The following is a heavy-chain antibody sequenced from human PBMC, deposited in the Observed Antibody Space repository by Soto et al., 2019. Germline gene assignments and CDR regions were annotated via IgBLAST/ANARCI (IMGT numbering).Heavy chain of an antibody. Sequence: ASVKVSCKASGYTFTSYGISWVRQAPGQGLEWMGWISAYNGNANYAQKFQGRVTITTDKSTSTAYMELSSLRSEDTAVYYCARDKVGYYDSSGYYRVSVPPDYYYGMDVWGQGTTVTVSS. CDR1: GYTFTSYG. J-gene: IGHJ6*02. CDR3: ARDKVGYYDSSGYYRVSVPPDYYYGMDV. V-gene: IGHV1-18*01. CDR2: ISAYNGNA. D-gene: IGHD3-22*01.